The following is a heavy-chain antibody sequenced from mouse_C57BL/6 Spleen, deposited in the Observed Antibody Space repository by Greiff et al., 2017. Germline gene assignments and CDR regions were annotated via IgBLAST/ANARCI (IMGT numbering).Heavy chain of an antibody. V-gene: IGHV1-50*01. D-gene: IGHD2-4*01. J-gene: IGHJ4*01. CDR3: ASNYDYGYYAMDY. Sequence: LKQPGAELVKPGASVKLSCKASGYTFTSYWMQWVKQRPGQGLEWIGEIDPSDSYTNYNQKFKGKATLTVDTSSSTAYMQLSSLTSEDSAVYYCASNYDYGYYAMDYWGQGTSVTVSS. CDR1: GYTFTSYW. CDR2: IDPSDSYT.